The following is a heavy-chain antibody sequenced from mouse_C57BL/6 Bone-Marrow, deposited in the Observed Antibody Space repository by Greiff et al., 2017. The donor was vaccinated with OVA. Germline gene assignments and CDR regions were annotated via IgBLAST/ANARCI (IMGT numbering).Heavy chain of an antibody. Sequence: VQLQQPGAELVMPGASVKLSCKASGYTFTSYWMHWVKQRPGQGLEWIGEIDPSDSNTNYNQKFKGKATLTVDKSSSTAYMQLSSLTSEDSAVYFCSRAIDYYCSSLYYYALDYWCQGTSVTVSS. J-gene: IGHJ4*01. V-gene: IGHV1-69*01. D-gene: IGHD1-1*01. CDR2: IDPSDSNT. CDR1: GYTFTSYW. CDR3: SRAIDYYCSSLYYYALDY.